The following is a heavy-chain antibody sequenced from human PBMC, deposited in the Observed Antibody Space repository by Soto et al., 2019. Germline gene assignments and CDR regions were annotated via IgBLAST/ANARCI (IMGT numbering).Heavy chain of an antibody. CDR1: GGSINSVGYY. CDR3: ARGGDYGDYSFDY. V-gene: IGHV4-31*03. CDR2: MYYSGST. Sequence: QVQLQESGPGLVKPSQTLSLSCIVSGGSINSVGYYWSWIRQHPGKGLEWIGYMYYSGSTYYNPSLKSRVTILVDTCKKQLSLLLSSVTAADTAEYYCARGGDYGDYSFDYWGQGTLVTVSS. D-gene: IGHD4-17*01. J-gene: IGHJ4*02.